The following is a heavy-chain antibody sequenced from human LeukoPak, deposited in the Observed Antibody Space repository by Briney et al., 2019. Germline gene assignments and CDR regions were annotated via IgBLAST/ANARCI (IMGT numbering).Heavy chain of an antibody. CDR1: GGTFSSYA. Sequence: GASVKVSCKASGGTFSSYAISWVRQAPGQGLEWMGGIIPIFGTANYAQKFQGRVTITADESTSTAYMELSSLRSEDMAVYYCARDGGYSRGWFDPWGQGTLVTVSS. V-gene: IGHV1-69*13. CDR3: ARDGGYSRGWFDP. J-gene: IGHJ5*02. CDR2: IIPIFGTA. D-gene: IGHD3-22*01.